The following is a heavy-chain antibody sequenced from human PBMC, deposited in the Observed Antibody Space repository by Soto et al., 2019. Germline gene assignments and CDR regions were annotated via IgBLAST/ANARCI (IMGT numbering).Heavy chain of an antibody. Sequence: PGESLKISCKGSGYSFTSYWINWVRQLPGKGLEGMGRIDPSDSYTNYSPSFQGHVTISADKSSSTAFLQWSSLKASDTAMYFCARGMGSVSSISVWSPASAKLRNYYAVDVWGQGTTVTVSS. V-gene: IGHV5-10-1*01. D-gene: IGHD2-2*01. CDR1: GYSFTSYW. CDR3: ARGMGSVSSISVWSPASAKLRNYYAVDV. J-gene: IGHJ6*02. CDR2: IDPSDSYT.